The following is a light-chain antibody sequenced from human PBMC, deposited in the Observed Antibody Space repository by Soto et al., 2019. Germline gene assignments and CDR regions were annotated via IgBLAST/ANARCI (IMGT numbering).Light chain of an antibody. CDR3: QQTYSTPRGA. CDR2: AAS. CDR1: ESIRNN. J-gene: IGKJ1*01. Sequence: DIQMTQSPSSLSASVGDRVTITCRASESIRNNLNWYQQKPGKAPKLLIYAASTLQSGVPSRFSGGGSGTEFTLTIGSLQPEDVTTYDCQQTYSTPRGAFGQGTKVEFK. V-gene: IGKV1-39*01.